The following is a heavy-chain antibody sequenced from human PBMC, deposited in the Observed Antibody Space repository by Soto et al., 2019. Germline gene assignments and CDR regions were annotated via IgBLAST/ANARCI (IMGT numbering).Heavy chain of an antibody. J-gene: IGHJ6*02. V-gene: IGHV5-51*01. CDR3: ASSIAARYFYYGMDV. Sequence: GESLKISCKGSGYSFTSYWIGWVRQMPGKGLEWMGIIYPGYSDTRYSPSFQGQVTISADKSISTAYLQWSSLKASDTAMYYCASSIAARYFYYGMDVWGQGTTVTVSS. CDR2: IYPGYSDT. CDR1: GYSFTSYW. D-gene: IGHD6-6*01.